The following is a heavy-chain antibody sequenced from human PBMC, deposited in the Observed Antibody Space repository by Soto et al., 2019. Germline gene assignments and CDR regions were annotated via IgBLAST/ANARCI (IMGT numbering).Heavy chain of an antibody. CDR1: GGTFSSYA. Sequence: SVKVSCKASGGTFSSYAISWVRQAPGQGLEWMGGIIPIFGTANYAQKFQGRVTITADKSTSTAYMELSSLRSEDTAVYYCAGDMAPPYSSGWYAGYWGQGTLVTVSS. D-gene: IGHD6-19*01. CDR2: IIPIFGTA. J-gene: IGHJ4*02. V-gene: IGHV1-69*06. CDR3: AGDMAPPYSSGWYAGY.